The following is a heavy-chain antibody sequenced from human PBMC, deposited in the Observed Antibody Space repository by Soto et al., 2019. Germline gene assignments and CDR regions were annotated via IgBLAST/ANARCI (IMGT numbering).Heavy chain of an antibody. J-gene: IGHJ4*02. CDR2: INSDGSST. CDR3: AKDLDGYSFDY. CDR1: GFTFSSYW. Sequence: EVQLVESGGGLVQPGGSLRLSCAASGFTFSSYWMHWVRQAPGKGLVWVSRINSDGSSTSYADSVKGRFTISRDNSKNRLYLQINSLRAEDTAGYYCAKDLDGYSFDYWGQGTLVTVSS. D-gene: IGHD5-18*01. V-gene: IGHV3-74*01.